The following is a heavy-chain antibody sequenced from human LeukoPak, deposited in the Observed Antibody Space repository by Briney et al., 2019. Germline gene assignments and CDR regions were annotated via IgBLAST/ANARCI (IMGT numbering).Heavy chain of an antibody. CDR1: GGSISRTGYS. D-gene: IGHD5-18*01. J-gene: IGHJ3*02. Sequence: PSETLSLTCTVSGGSISRTGYSWSWIRQPPGQGLEWLAYTYHSGSTHYNPSLKSRLTISLDRSRNQFSLKLSSVTAADSAVYYCARGVDTASGDGFDIWGQGTLVTVSS. CDR2: TYHSGST. CDR3: ARGVDTASGDGFDI. V-gene: IGHV4-30-2*01.